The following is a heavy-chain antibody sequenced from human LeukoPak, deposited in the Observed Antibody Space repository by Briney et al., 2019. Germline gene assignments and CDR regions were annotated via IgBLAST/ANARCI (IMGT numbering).Heavy chain of an antibody. CDR1: GGSFSGYY. Sequence: SETLSLTCAVYGGSFSGYYWSWIRQPPGKGLEWIGEINHSGSTNYNPSLKSRVTISVDTSKNQFSLKLSSVTAADTAVYYCARSGWAYYGSGSRYNWFDPWGQETLVTVSS. V-gene: IGHV4-34*01. D-gene: IGHD3-10*01. CDR2: INHSGST. J-gene: IGHJ5*02. CDR3: ARSGWAYYGSGSRYNWFDP.